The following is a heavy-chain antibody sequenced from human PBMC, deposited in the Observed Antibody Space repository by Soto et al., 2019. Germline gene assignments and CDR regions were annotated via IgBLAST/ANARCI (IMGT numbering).Heavy chain of an antibody. CDR1: GGTFSSYA. Sequence: ASVKVSCKASGGTFSSYAISWVRQAPGQGLEWMGGIIPIFGTANYAQKFQGRVTITADESTSTAYMELSSLRSEDTAVYYCARAALGVWGSYRLDYWGQGTLVTVSS. J-gene: IGHJ4*02. CDR2: IIPIFGTA. V-gene: IGHV1-69*13. D-gene: IGHD3-16*02. CDR3: ARAALGVWGSYRLDY.